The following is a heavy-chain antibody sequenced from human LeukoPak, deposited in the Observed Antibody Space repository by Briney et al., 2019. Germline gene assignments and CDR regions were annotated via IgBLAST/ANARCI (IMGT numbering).Heavy chain of an antibody. CDR1: GFTFSNYW. J-gene: IGHJ4*02. CDR2: INPDGSTT. Sequence: GGSLRLSCAASGFTFSNYWMHWVRQDPGEGLVWVSFINPDGSTTNYADSVKGRFTISRDNAKNALYLQMNSLRAEDTAVYYCAKDLHYGSADYWGQGTLVTVSS. D-gene: IGHD3-10*01. V-gene: IGHV3-74*01. CDR3: AKDLHYGSADY.